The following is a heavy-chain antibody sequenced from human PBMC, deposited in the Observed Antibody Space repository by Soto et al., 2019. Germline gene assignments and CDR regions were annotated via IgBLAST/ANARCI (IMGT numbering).Heavy chain of an antibody. J-gene: IGHJ5*02. CDR3: ARGVGSGTYYNQYNWFDP. Sequence: PSETLSLTCAVSGGSISSGGYSWSWIRQPPGKGLEWIGYIYHSGSTYYNPSLKSRVTISVDRSKNQFSLKLSSVTAADTAVYYCARGVGSGTYYNQYNWFDPWGQGIQVTVSS. CDR2: IYHSGST. D-gene: IGHD3-10*01. V-gene: IGHV4-30-2*01. CDR1: GGSISSGGYS.